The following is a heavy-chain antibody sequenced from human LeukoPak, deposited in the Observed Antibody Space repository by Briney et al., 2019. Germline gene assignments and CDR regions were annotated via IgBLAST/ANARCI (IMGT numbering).Heavy chain of an antibody. J-gene: IGHJ5*02. CDR2: INHSGST. CDR1: GGSFSGYY. V-gene: IGHV4-34*01. CDR3: ARGQFLRRYYYDSSGYYSGRNWFDP. Sequence: SETLSLTCTVYGGSFSGYYWSWIRQPPGNGLEWIGEINHSGSTNYNPSLKSRVTISVDTSKNQFSLKLSSVTAADTAVYYCARGQFLRRYYYDSSGYYSGRNWFDPWGQGTLVTVSS. D-gene: IGHD3-22*01.